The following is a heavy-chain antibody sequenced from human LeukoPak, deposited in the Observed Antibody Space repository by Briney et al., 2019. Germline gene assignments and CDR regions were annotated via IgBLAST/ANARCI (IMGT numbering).Heavy chain of an antibody. CDR2: IYYSGST. D-gene: IGHD2-8*01. Sequence: PSETLSLTCTVSGASFSSSSYYWSWIRQPPGKGLEWIGYIYYSGSTNYNPSLKSRVTISVDTSKNQFSLKLSSVTAADTAVYYCARGSNKPQYYFDYWGQGTLVTVSS. CDR1: GASFSSSSYY. J-gene: IGHJ4*02. V-gene: IGHV4-61*01. CDR3: ARGSNKPQYYFDY.